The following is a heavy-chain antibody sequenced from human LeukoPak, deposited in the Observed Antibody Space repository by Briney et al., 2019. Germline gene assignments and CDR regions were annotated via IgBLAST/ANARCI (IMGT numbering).Heavy chain of an antibody. J-gene: IGHJ4*02. CDR3: TTHDSFFMAAGTLPFDY. D-gene: IGHD6-13*01. Sequence: GGSLRLSCTASGFTFSNAWMSWVRQAPGKGLEWVGRIKSKTDGGTTDYAAPVKGRFTISRDDSKNTLYLQMNSLKTEDTAVYYCTTHDSFFMAAGTLPFDYWGQGTLVTVSS. CDR2: IKSKTDGGTT. CDR1: GFTFSNAW. V-gene: IGHV3-15*01.